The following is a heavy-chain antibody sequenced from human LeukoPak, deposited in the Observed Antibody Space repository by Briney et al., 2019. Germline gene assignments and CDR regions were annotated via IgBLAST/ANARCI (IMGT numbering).Heavy chain of an antibody. CDR3: ARVVELGPYDSSGYVDY. D-gene: IGHD3-22*01. CDR1: GFTFSSYA. J-gene: IGHJ4*02. Sequence: PGGSLRLSCAASGFTFSSYAMHWVRQAPGKGLEWVAVISYDGSNKYYADSVKGRFTISRDNSKNTLYLQMNSLRAEDTAVYYCARVVELGPYDSSGYVDYWGQGTLVTVSS. V-gene: IGHV3-30-3*01. CDR2: ISYDGSNK.